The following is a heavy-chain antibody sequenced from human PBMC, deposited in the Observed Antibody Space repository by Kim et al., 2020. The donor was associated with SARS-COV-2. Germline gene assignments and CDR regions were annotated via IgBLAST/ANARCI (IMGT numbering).Heavy chain of an antibody. J-gene: IGHJ4*02. D-gene: IGHD4-17*01. CDR2: ISRGGGSS. Sequence: GGSLRLSCVASGFTFTTYAMNWVRQAPGKGLQWVSGISRGGGSSYYADSVKGRFTISRDSSKNTLYLQMNSLRAEDTAVYYCAKEVRVSTQTNGGDFFYFWGQGTLVTVSS. V-gene: IGHV3-23*01. CDR1: GFTFTTYA. CDR3: AKEVRVSTQTNGGDFFYF.